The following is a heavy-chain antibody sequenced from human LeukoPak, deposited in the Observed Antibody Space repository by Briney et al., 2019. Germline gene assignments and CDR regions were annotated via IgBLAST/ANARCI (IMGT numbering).Heavy chain of an antibody. Sequence: ASVKVSCTASGYTFTSYDINWVRQATGQGLEWMGWMNPNSGNTGYAQKFQGRVTMTRNTSISTAYMELSSLRSEDTAVYYCARGVGNYYDSSGYYRDYWGQGTLVTVSS. CDR3: ARGVGNYYDSSGYYRDY. J-gene: IGHJ4*02. V-gene: IGHV1-8*01. CDR1: GYTFTSYD. D-gene: IGHD3-22*01. CDR2: MNPNSGNT.